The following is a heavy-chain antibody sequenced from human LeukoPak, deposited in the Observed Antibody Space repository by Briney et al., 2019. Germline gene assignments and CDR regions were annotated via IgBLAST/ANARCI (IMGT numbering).Heavy chain of an antibody. CDR1: TGTISSYN. D-gene: IGHD4-17*01. CDR2: IYYSGST. J-gene: IGHJ4*02. Sequence: PTKTLSLTSTISTGTISSYNWTSIRKPPGKGLEWIGYIYYSGSTNYNPSLKSRVTISVDTSKNQFSLKLSSVTAADTAVYYCARLHGDYGRDNWGQGTLVTVSS. CDR3: ARLHGDYGRDN. V-gene: IGHV4-59*01.